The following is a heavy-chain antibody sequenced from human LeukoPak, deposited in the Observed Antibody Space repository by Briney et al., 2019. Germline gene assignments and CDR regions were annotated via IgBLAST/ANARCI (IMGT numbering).Heavy chain of an antibody. Sequence: SETLSLTCTVSGGSISSSSYYGGWIRQPPGKGLGGIGSIYYSGSTYYNPSLKSRVTISVDTSKNQFSLKLSSVTAADTAVYYCARVGYSCGFIYYYGMDVWGQGTTVTVSS. J-gene: IGHJ6*02. CDR2: IYYSGST. V-gene: IGHV4-39*07. CDR3: ARVGYSCGFIYYYGMDV. CDR1: GGSISSSSYY. D-gene: IGHD5-18*01.